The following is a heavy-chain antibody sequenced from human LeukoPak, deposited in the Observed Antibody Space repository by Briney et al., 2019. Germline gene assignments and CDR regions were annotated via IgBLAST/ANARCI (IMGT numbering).Heavy chain of an antibody. CDR1: GGSISSYY. J-gene: IGHJ2*01. CDR2: IYTSGST. V-gene: IGHV4-4*07. CDR3: ARERPAYWYFDL. Sequence: SSXTLSLTCTVSGGSISSYYWSWIRQPAGKGLEWIGRIYTSGSTNYNPSLKSRVTMSVDTSKNQFSLKLSSVTAADTAVYYCARERPAYWYFDLWGRGTLVTVSS.